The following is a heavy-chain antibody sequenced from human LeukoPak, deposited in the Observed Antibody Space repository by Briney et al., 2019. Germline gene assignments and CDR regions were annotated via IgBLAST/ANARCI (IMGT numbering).Heavy chain of an antibody. CDR1: GFTFSSYA. V-gene: IGHV3-11*04. D-gene: IGHD5-24*01. CDR2: ISSSGSTI. CDR3: ARDRKRWLLDY. J-gene: IGHJ4*02. Sequence: GGSLRLSCAASGFTFSSYAMSWIRQAPGKGLEWVSYISSSGSTIYYADSVKGRFTISRDNAKNSLYLQMNSLRAEDTAVYYCARDRKRWLLDYWGQGTLVTVSS.